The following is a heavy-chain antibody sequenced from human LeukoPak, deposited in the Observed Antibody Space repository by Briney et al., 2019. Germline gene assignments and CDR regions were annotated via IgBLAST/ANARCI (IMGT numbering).Heavy chain of an antibody. D-gene: IGHD6-13*01. J-gene: IGHJ4*02. Sequence: SETLSLTCTVSGGSISSGSYYWSWIRQPAGKGLEWIGRIYTSGSTNYNPSLKSRVTISVDTSKNQFSLKLSSVTAADTAVYYCARDSSSWYGSWGQGTLVTVSS. V-gene: IGHV4-61*02. CDR3: ARDSSSWYGS. CDR2: IYTSGST. CDR1: GGSISSGSYY.